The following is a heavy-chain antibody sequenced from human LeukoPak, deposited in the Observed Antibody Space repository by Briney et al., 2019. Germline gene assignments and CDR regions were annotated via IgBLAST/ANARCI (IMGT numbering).Heavy chain of an antibody. V-gene: IGHV1-2*02. J-gene: IGHJ4*02. CDR3: ARDNYLTGSFDC. CDR2: INPNSGGT. Sequence: ASVKVSCKASGYTFTGYYMHWVRQAPGQGLEWMGWINPNSGGTNYAQKFQGRVTMTRDTSISTAYMELSRLRSDDTAVYYCARDNYLTGSFDCWGQGTLVTVSS. CDR1: GYTFTGYY. D-gene: IGHD4-11*01.